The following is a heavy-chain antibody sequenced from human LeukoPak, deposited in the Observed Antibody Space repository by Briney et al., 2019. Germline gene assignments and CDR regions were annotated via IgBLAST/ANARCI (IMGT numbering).Heavy chain of an antibody. CDR2: IYHSGST. J-gene: IGHJ4*02. CDR1: GGSITSYY. D-gene: IGHD2/OR15-2a*01. V-gene: IGHV4-59*12. CDR3: AREPNSSRSFDY. Sequence: SETLSLTCTVSGGSITSYYWSWIRQPPGKGLEWIGSIYHSGSTYYNPSLKSRVTISVDTSKNQFSLKLSSVTAADTAVYYCAREPNSSRSFDYWGQGTLVTVSS.